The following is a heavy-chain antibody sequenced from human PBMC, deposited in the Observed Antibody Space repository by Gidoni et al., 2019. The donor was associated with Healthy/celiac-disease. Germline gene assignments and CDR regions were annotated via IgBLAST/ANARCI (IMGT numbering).Heavy chain of an antibody. V-gene: IGHV4-39*07. Sequence: QLQLQESGPGLVKPSETLSLTCTVSGGSISSRSYYWGWLRQPPGTGLEWIGSSDYSGRTCYNPSLKSRVTIAVDTSKNQFSLKLSAVTAADTAVYYCEIAGYSSGWSSGAFDIWGQGTMVTVSS. CDR1: GGSISSRSYY. CDR3: EIAGYSSGWSSGAFDI. CDR2: SDYSGRT. D-gene: IGHD6-19*01. J-gene: IGHJ3*02.